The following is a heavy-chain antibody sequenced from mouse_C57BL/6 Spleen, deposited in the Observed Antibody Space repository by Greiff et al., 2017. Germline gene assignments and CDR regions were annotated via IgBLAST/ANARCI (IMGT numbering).Heavy chain of an antibody. D-gene: IGHD4-1*02. V-gene: IGHV5-17*01. Sequence: EVKLMESGGGLVKPGGSLKLSCAASGFTFSDYGMHWVRQAPEKGLEWVAYISSGSSTIYYADTVKGRFTISRDNAKNTLFLQMTSLRSEDTAMYYCARGGSNWDGWFAYWGQGTLVTVSA. CDR1: GFTFSDYG. CDR2: ISSGSSTI. CDR3: ARGGSNWDGWFAY. J-gene: IGHJ3*01.